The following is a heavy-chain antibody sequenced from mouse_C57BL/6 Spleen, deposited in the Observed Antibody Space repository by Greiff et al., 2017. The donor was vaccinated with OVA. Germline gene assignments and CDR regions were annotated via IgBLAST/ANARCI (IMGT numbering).Heavy chain of an antibody. V-gene: IGHV1-76*01. CDR2: IYPGSGNT. CDR3: AREGYYDYDGGDY. CDR1: GYTFTDYY. D-gene: IGHD2-4*01. Sequence: QVQLKQSGAELVRPGASVKLSCKASGYTFTDYYINWVKQRPGQGLEWIARIYPGSGNTYYNEKFKGKATLTAEKSSSTAYMQLSSLTSEDSAVYFCAREGYYDYDGGDYWGQGTTLTVSS. J-gene: IGHJ2*01.